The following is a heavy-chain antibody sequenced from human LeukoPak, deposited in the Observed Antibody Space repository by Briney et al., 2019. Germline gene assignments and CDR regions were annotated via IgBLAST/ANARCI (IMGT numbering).Heavy chain of an antibody. CDR2: ISGSGGST. V-gene: IGHV3-23*01. CDR3: AKDPGAVGATNYFDY. J-gene: IGHJ4*02. D-gene: IGHD1-26*01. Sequence: GGSLRLSCAASGFTFSSYAMSWVRQAPGKGLEWVSAISGSGGSTYYADSVKGRFTISRDNSKNTLYLQMNSLRAEDTAVYYCAKDPGAVGATNYFDYWGQGTLVTVSS. CDR1: GFTFSSYA.